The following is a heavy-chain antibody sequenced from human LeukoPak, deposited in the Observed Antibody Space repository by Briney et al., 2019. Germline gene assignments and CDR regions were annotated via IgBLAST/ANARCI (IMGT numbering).Heavy chain of an antibody. CDR2: INPNGGST. J-gene: IGHJ4*02. Sequence: ASVKVSCKASGYTFTRYYRHWVRQAPGQGLEWMGIINPNGGSTTYAQKFQGRVTMTRDSSTSTVYMEMSSLRSEDTAVYYCARDIGSSATFEYWGQGTLVTVSS. CDR1: GYTFTRYY. D-gene: IGHD6-19*01. V-gene: IGHV1-46*01. CDR3: ARDIGSSATFEY.